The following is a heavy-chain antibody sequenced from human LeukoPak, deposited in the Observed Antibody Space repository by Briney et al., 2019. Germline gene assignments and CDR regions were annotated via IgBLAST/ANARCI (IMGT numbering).Heavy chain of an antibody. D-gene: IGHD3-10*01. CDR1: GGTFSSYA. J-gene: IGHJ5*02. CDR3: AADPYGSGTPFDP. CDR2: IIPIFGTA. Sequence: SVKVSCKASGGTFSSYAISWVRQAPGQGLEWMGGIIPIFGTANYAQKFQERVTITRDMSTSTAYMELSSLRSEDTAVYYCAADPYGSGTPFDPWGQGTLVTVSS. V-gene: IGHV1-69*05.